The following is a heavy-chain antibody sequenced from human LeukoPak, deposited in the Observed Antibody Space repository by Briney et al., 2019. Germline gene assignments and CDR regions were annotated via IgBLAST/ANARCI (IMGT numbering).Heavy chain of an antibody. CDR2: ISAYNGNT. CDR1: GYTFTGYY. J-gene: IGHJ4*02. D-gene: IGHD6-13*01. CDR3: ARVNPHSSFDY. V-gene: IGHV1-18*04. Sequence: GASVKVSCKASGYTFTGYYMHWVRQAPGQGLEWMGWISAYNGNTNYAQKLQGRVTMTTDTSTSTAYMELRSLRSDDTAVYYCARVNPHSSFDYWGQGTLVTVSS.